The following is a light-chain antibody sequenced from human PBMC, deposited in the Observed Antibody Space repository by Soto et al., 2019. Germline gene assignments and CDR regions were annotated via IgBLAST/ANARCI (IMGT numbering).Light chain of an antibody. V-gene: IGKV3-15*01. CDR2: GAY. Sequence: DIVLTQSPGTLSFSPGARPTLYRRASQSVSSNLAWYQQKSGQAPRIVIYGAYTRATAIPARFSGSGSGTEFTLTISSLQSEDFAVYYCQQYNKWPLTFGQGTRLEIK. J-gene: IGKJ5*01. CDR1: QSVSSN. CDR3: QQYNKWPLT.